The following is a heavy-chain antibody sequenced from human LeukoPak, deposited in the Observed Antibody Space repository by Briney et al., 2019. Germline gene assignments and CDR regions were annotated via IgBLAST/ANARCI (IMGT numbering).Heavy chain of an antibody. CDR1: GFTFDGYA. J-gene: IGHJ4*02. Sequence: QPGGSLRLYCAASGFTFDGYAMHWVRQAPGRGLEWVSLISRDGGSTYYADSVKGRFTISRDNSKKSLYLQINSLRTEDTALYYCAKETSAYDGSCWGQGTLVTVSS. V-gene: IGHV3-43*02. CDR3: AKETSAYDGSC. D-gene: IGHD5-12*01. CDR2: ISRDGGST.